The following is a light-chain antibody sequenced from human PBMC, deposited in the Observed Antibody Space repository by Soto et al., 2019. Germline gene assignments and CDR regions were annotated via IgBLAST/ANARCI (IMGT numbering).Light chain of an antibody. V-gene: IGLV1-44*01. CDR1: TSNIGSNA. CDR2: KNN. Sequence: QSVLTQPPSASGTPGQSVTLSCSGSTSNIGSNAVNWYQQLPGTAPKLLIYKNNQRPSGVPDRFSGSKVGTSASLAISGLQSEDEAEYHCAAWDDSLHGVAFGGGTKLTVL. J-gene: IGLJ3*02. CDR3: AAWDDSLHGVA.